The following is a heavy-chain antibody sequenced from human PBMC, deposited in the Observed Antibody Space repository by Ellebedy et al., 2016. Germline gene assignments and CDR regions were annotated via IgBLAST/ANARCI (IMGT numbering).Heavy chain of an antibody. CDR2: ISGSGGST. J-gene: IGHJ4*02. V-gene: IGHV3-23*01. D-gene: IGHD6-19*01. CDR3: AKGGQWLVFPDY. CDR1: GFTFSSYA. Sequence: GESLKISXAVSGFTFSSYAMSWVRQAPGKGLEWVSAISGSGGSTYYADSVKGRFTISRDNSKNTLYLQMNSLRAEDTAVYYCAKGGQWLVFPDYWGQGTLVTVSS.